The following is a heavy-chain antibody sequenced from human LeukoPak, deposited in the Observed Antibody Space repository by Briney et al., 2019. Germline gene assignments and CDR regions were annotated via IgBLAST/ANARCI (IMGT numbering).Heavy chain of an antibody. CDR1: GFTFSSYW. D-gene: IGHD3-10*01. Sequence: GGSLRLSCAASGFTFSSYWMSWVRQAPGKGLEGVANIKQDGSEKYYVDSVKGRFTISRDNAKNSLYLQMNSLRAEDTAVYYCARVGAIAPPHPYYYYYYMDVWGKGTTVTVSS. J-gene: IGHJ6*03. CDR2: IKQDGSEK. V-gene: IGHV3-7*01. CDR3: ARVGAIAPPHPYYYYYYMDV.